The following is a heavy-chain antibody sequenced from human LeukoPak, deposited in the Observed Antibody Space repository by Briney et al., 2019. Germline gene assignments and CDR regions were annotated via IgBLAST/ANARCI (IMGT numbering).Heavy chain of an antibody. J-gene: IGHJ4*02. D-gene: IGHD6-19*01. CDR3: ARAGQWLVYFDY. Sequence: PSETLSLTCTVSGGSISSYYWSWIRQPPGKGLEWIGYIYYSGSTNCNPSLKSRVTISVDTSKNQFSLKLSSVTAADTAVYYCARAGQWLVYFDYWGQGTLVTVSS. CDR1: GGSISSYY. V-gene: IGHV4-59*01. CDR2: IYYSGST.